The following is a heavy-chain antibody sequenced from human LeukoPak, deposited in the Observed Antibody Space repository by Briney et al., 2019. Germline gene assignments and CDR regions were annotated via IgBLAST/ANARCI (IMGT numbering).Heavy chain of an antibody. CDR2: INHSGST. Sequence: SETLSLTCAVYGGSFSGYYWSWIRQPPGKGLEWIGEINHSGSTNYNPSLKSRVTISVDTSKNQFSLKLSSVTAADTAVYYCASYYDASSTFDYWGQGTLVTVSS. CDR3: ASYYDASSTFDY. CDR1: GGSFSGYY. J-gene: IGHJ4*02. D-gene: IGHD3-22*01. V-gene: IGHV4-34*01.